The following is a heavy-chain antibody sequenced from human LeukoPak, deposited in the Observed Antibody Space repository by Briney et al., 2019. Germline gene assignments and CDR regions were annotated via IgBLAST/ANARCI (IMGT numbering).Heavy chain of an antibody. V-gene: IGHV4-59*01. J-gene: IGHJ5*02. CDR2: IYYSGST. Sequence: KASETPSLTCIVSGGSISSYYWSWIRQPPGKGLEWIGYIYYSGSTNYNPSFKSRVTISIDKSKNQFSLKLSSVTATDTGVYYCARGLTLFGPWGQGTLVTVSS. D-gene: IGHD1-20*01. CDR1: GGSISSYY. CDR3: ARGLTLFGP.